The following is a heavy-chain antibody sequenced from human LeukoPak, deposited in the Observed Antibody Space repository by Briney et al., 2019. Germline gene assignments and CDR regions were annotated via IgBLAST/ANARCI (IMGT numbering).Heavy chain of an antibody. V-gene: IGHV1-2*02. J-gene: IGHJ3*02. CDR1: GGTFSSYA. Sequence: EASVKVSCKASGGTFSSYAISWVRQAPGQGLEWMGWINPNSGGTNYAQKFQGRVTMTRDTSISTAYMELSRLRSDDTAVYYCARSIVVVPAAISADAFDIWGQGTMVTVSS. CDR3: ARSIVVVPAAISADAFDI. D-gene: IGHD2-2*01. CDR2: INPNSGGT.